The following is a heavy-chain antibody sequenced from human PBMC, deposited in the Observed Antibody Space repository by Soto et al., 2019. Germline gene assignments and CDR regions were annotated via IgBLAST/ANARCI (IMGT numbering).Heavy chain of an antibody. CDR1: GFSFSSYG. V-gene: IGHV3-30*03. CDR2: ISYDGSNK. J-gene: IGHJ6*02. D-gene: IGHD3-16*01. Sequence: GSLRISCAASGFSFSSYGMHWVRQAPGKGLEWVAVISYDGSNKYYADSVKGRFTISRDNSKNTLYLQMNSLRAEDTAVYYCARDGMGARDYYYGMDVWAQRTTVTVSS. CDR3: ARDGMGARDYYYGMDV.